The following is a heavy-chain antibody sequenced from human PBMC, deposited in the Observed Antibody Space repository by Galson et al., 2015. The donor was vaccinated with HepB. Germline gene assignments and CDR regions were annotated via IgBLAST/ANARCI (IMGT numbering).Heavy chain of an antibody. CDR1: GFTVSSNY. CDR3: AREAPLAGITMVRPFDY. J-gene: IGHJ4*02. V-gene: IGHV3-66*02. D-gene: IGHD3-10*01. CDR2: IYSGGST. Sequence: SLRLSCAASGFTVSSNYMSWVRQAPGKGLEWVSVIYSGGSTYYADSVKGRFTISRDNSKNTLYLQMNSLRAEDTAVYYCAREAPLAGITMVRPFDYWGQGTLVTVSS.